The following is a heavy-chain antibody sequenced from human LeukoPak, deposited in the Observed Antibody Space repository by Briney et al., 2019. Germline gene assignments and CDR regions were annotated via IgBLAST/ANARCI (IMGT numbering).Heavy chain of an antibody. Sequence: PGRSLRLSCAASGFTFSSYGMHWVRQAPGKGLEWVAVISYDGSNKYYADSVKGRFTISRDNSKNTLYLQMNSLRAEDTAVYYCARGSLGSSTSSDCCPLDYWGQGTLVTVSS. CDR2: ISYDGSNK. J-gene: IGHJ4*02. CDR1: GFTFSSYG. V-gene: IGHV3-30*03. D-gene: IGHD2-2*01. CDR3: ARGSLGSSTSSDCCPLDY.